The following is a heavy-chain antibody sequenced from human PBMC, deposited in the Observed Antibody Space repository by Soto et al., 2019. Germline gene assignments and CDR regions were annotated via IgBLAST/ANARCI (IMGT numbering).Heavy chain of an antibody. CDR1: GFTFTDYY. V-gene: IGHV3-11*01. J-gene: IGHJ5*02. D-gene: IGHD2-21*02. Sequence: LRLSCAASGFTFTDYYMTWIRQAPGKGLEWVSYISSSGSTIYYADSVKGRFTISRDNAKNSLYLQMNSLRAEDTAVYYCARVLVFYGGLDPWGQGTLVTVSS. CDR2: ISSSGSTI. CDR3: ARVLVFYGGLDP.